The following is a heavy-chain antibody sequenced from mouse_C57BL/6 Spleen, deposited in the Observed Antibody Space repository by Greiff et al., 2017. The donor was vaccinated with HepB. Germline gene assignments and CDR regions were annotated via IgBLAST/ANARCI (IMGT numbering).Heavy chain of an antibody. CDR2: IDPETGGT. Sequence: VKLMESGAELVRPGASVTLSCKASGYTFTDYEMHWVKQTPVHGLEWIGAIDPETGGTAYNQKFKGKAILTADKYSSTAYMELRSLTSEDSAVYYCTRNYVWWGQGTTLTVSS. CDR1: GYTFTDYE. CDR3: TRNYVW. D-gene: IGHD1-1*02. V-gene: IGHV1-15*01. J-gene: IGHJ2*01.